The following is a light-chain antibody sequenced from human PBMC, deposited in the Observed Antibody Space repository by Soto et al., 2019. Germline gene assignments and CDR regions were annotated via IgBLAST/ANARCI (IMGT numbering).Light chain of an antibody. CDR2: DDS. V-gene: IGLV3-21*02. CDR1: NIGSQT. J-gene: IGLJ3*02. Sequence: YELTQAPSVSVAPGQTASIPCGGNNIGSQTVHWYQQKPGQAPVLVVYDDSDRPSGIPERFSGSNSGNAATLTISRVEAGDEADYFCQVWDVSSDHRVFGGGTKLTVL. CDR3: QVWDVSSDHRV.